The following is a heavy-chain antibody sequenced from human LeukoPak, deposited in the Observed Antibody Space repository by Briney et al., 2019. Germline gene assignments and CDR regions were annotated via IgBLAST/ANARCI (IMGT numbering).Heavy chain of an antibody. CDR2: INHSGST. CDR3: ARSFAFDI. V-gene: IGHV4-34*01. J-gene: IGHJ3*02. CDR1: GRSFSGYY. Sequence: PSETLSLTCAVYGRSFSGYYWSWIRQPPGKGLEWIGEINHSGSTNYNPSLKSRVTISVDTSKNQFSLKLSSVTAADTAVYYCARSFAFDIWGQGTMVTVSS.